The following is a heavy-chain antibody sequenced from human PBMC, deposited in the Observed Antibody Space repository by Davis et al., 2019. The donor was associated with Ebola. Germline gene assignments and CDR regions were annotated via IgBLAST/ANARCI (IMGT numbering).Heavy chain of an antibody. V-gene: IGHV3-23*01. J-gene: IGHJ4*02. CDR2: LVYRSGDT. Sequence: GGSLRLSCAASDFTFSTYAMTWVRQAPGKGLQWVSTLVYRSGDTAYADSVRGRFSISRDNSKNTLYLQMNSLGAEDTAVYYCAKGFEGSSMPDYWGQGTLVTVTS. CDR3: AKGFEGSSMPDY. D-gene: IGHD2-2*01. CDR1: DFTFSTYA.